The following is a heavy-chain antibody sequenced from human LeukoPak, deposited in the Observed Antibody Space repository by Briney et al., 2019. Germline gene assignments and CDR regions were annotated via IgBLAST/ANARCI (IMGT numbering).Heavy chain of an antibody. CDR2: IYYSGST. Sequence: SETLSLTCTVSGGSMSNSPYYWGWIRQPPGKGLEWIGSIYYSGSTFYNPSLNSRVTISVDTSRNQFSLKLSSVTTADTAMYYCARHQKQWLVDYWGQGTLVTVSS. J-gene: IGHJ4*02. CDR1: GGSMSNSPYY. D-gene: IGHD6-19*01. CDR3: ARHQKQWLVDY. V-gene: IGHV4-39*01.